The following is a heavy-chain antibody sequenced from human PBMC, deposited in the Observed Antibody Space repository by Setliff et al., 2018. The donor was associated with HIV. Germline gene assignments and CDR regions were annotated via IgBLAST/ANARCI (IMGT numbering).Heavy chain of an antibody. V-gene: IGHV4-39*01. D-gene: IGHD3-16*01. J-gene: IGHJ4*02. CDR2: IHFSGST. Sequence: SETLSLTCTVSGDSFSGTSYYWGWIRQPPGKGLEWIGSIHFSGSTWYTQSLKSRVTIWVDTSKNHFSLKVKSVTAADTAVYYCVRPSLGIGGGSIFHNWGQGTLVTVSS. CDR1: GDSFSGTSYY. CDR3: VRPSLGIGGGSIFHN.